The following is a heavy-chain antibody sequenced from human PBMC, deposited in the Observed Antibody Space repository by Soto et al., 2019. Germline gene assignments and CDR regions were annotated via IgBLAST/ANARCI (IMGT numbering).Heavy chain of an antibody. CDR1: GVSIGSGNYY. D-gene: IGHD1-7*01. V-gene: IGHV4-30-4*01. CDR2: ISYGGST. J-gene: IGHJ4*02. Sequence: SSETLSLTCVVSGVSIGSGNYYWSWIRQPPGKGLEWIGFISYGGSTYYSASLKSRFTISVDTSKNQFSLNLSFVTAADTAVYYCATMGTPATGLYYFDYWGQGTLVTVSS. CDR3: ATMGTPATGLYYFDY.